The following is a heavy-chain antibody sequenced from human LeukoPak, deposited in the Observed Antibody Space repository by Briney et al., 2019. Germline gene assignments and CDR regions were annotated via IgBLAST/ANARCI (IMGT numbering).Heavy chain of an antibody. CDR2: IYSGGST. CDR3: SKDLGPDYDILTV. Sequence: GGSLRLSCAASGFTVSSNYMSWVHQAPGKGLEWVSVIYSGGSTYCADSVKGRFTISRDNSKNTLYLQMNSLRAEDTALYYCSKDLGPDYDILTVWGQGTLVTVSS. CDR1: GFTVSSNY. V-gene: IGHV3-66*01. D-gene: IGHD3-9*01. J-gene: IGHJ4*02.